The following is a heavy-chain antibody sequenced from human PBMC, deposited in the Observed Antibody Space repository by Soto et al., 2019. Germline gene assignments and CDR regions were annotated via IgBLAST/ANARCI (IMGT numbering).Heavy chain of an antibody. CDR2: IDPSDSYT. CDR1: GYSCTIYL. V-gene: IGHV5-10-1*01. CDR3: ARVHKNWFDS. J-gene: IGHJ5*01. Sequence: PVESLNISCKCSGYSCTIYLISWVRQMPGKGLEWMGRIDPSDSYTNYSPSFEGHVTISTDNSITTAYLQWSSLRASDTALYFCARVHKNWFDSWAQGTMVTVSS.